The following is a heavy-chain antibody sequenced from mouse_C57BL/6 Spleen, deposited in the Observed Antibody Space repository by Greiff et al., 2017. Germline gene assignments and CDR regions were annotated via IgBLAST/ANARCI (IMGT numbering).Heavy chain of an antibody. CDR3: ARPSSNYPYFDV. D-gene: IGHD2-5*01. J-gene: IGHJ1*03. Sequence: EVMLVGSGGGLVQPGGSLKLSCAASGFTFSDYYMYWVRQTPEKRLEWVAYISNGGGSTYYPDTVKGRFTISRDNAKNTLYLQMSRLKSEDTAMYYCARPSSNYPYFDVWGTGTTVTVSS. CDR1: GFTFSDYY. V-gene: IGHV5-12*01. CDR2: ISNGGGST.